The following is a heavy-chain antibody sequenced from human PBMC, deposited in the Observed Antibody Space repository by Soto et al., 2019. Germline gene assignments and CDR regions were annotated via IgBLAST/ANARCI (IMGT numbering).Heavy chain of an antibody. CDR2: TIPIFGTA. J-gene: IGHJ6*02. CDR1: GGTFSSYA. D-gene: IGHD3-16*01. V-gene: IGHV1-69*12. CDR3: ARDLTFGGDKMGV. Sequence: QVQLVQSGAEVKKPGSSVKVSCKASGGTFSSYAISRVRQAPGQGLEWMGGTIPIFGTANYAQKFQGRVTITADESTSTAYMELSSLRSEDTAVYYCARDLTFGGDKMGVWGQGTTVTVSS.